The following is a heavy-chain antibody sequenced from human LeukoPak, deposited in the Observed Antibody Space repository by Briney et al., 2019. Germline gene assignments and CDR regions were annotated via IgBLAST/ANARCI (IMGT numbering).Heavy chain of an antibody. CDR1: GGFITTYY. CDR2: INYSGST. Sequence: SETLSLTCSVSGGFITTYYWTWIRQPPGKGLEWIGYINYSGSTSHNPSLNSRVTMSLDTSKNQFSLKLNSVTAADTAIYYCARNRRSNWESLSFIDYWGQGTLVTVSS. J-gene: IGHJ4*02. V-gene: IGHV4-59*08. D-gene: IGHD7-27*01. CDR3: ARNRRSNWESLSFIDY.